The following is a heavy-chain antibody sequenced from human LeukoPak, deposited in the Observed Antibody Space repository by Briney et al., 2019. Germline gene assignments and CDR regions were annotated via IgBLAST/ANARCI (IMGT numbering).Heavy chain of an antibody. CDR2: ISSSSSYK. CDR1: GFTFSDYY. J-gene: IGHJ4*02. V-gene: IGHV3-11*05. CDR3: ARGGGSYYYGSEY. Sequence: GGSLRLSCAASGFTFSDYYMSWICQAPGKGLEWVSYISSSSSYKNYADSVKGRFTISRDNSKNSQYLQMNSLRAEDTAVYYCARGGGSYYYGSEYWGQGTLVTVSS. D-gene: IGHD3-10*01.